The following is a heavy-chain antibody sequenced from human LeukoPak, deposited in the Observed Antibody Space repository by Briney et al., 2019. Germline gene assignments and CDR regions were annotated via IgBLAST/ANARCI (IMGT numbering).Heavy chain of an antibody. CDR3: ARETYDFWSGYLFD. CDR2: IYYSGST. V-gene: IGHV4-59*01. CDR1: GGSISSYY. Sequence: SETLSLTCTVSGGSISSYYWSWIRQPPGRGLEWIGYIYYSGSTNYNPSLKSRVTRSVDTSKNQCSLTLSSVTAADTAVYYCARETYDFWSGYLFDWGQGTLVTVSS. D-gene: IGHD3-3*01. J-gene: IGHJ4*02.